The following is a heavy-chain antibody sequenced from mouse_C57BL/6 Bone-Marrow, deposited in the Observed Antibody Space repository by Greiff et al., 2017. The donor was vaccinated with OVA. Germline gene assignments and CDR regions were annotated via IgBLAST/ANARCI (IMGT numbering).Heavy chain of an antibody. Sequence: VQGVESGPGLVQPSQSLSITCTVSGFSLTSYGVHWVRQSPGKGLEWLGVIWSGGSTDYNAAFISRLSISKDNSKSQVFFKMNSLQADDTAIYYCASPYDRYFDVWGTGTTVTVSS. CDR2: IWSGGST. CDR3: ASPYDRYFDV. CDR1: GFSLTSYG. J-gene: IGHJ1*03. D-gene: IGHD2-3*01. V-gene: IGHV2-2*01.